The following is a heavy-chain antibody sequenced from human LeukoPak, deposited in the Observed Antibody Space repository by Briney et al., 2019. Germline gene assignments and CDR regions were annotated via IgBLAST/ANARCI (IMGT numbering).Heavy chain of an antibody. CDR2: ISYDGSNK. D-gene: IGHD3-22*01. J-gene: IGHJ4*02. V-gene: IGHV3-30*18. CDR1: GFTFSSYG. CDR3: AKDLIAHYYDSSGYLGSDY. Sequence: PGGSLRLSCAASGFTFSSYGMHWVRQAPGKGLEWVAVISYDGSNKYYADSVKGRFTISRDNSKNTLYLQMNSLRAEDTAVYYCAKDLIAHYYDSSGYLGSDYWGQGTLVTVSS.